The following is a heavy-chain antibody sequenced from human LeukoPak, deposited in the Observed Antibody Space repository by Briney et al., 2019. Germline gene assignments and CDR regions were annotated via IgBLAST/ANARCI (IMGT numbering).Heavy chain of an antibody. CDR3: ARVSAGDDWFDP. D-gene: IGHD6-13*01. Sequence: GGSLRLSCAASGFTFSSYEMNWVRQAPGKGLEWVSYISSSGSTIYYADSVKGRFTISRDNAKNSLYLQMNSLRAEDTAVYYCARVSAGDDWFDPWGQGTLVTVSS. J-gene: IGHJ5*02. CDR2: ISSSGSTI. CDR1: GFTFSSYE. V-gene: IGHV3-48*03.